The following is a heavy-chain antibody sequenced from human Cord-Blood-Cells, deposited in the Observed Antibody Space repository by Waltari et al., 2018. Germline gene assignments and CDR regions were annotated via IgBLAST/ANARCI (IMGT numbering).Heavy chain of an antibody. D-gene: IGHD7-27*01. CDR2: IYYSGST. CDR1: GGSISSGSSY. J-gene: IGHJ3*02. CDR3: ARQVLGISGIGVAFDI. V-gene: IGHV4-39*01. Sequence: QLQLQESGPGLVKPSETLSLTCTVSGGSISSGSSYWGWIRQPPGKGLEWIGSIYYSGSTYYNPSLKSRVTISVDTSKNQFSLKLSSVTAADTAVYYCARQVLGISGIGVAFDIWGQGTMVTVSS.